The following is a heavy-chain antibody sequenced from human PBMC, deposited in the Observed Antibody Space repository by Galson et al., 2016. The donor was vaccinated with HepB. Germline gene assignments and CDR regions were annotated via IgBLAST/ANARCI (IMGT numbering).Heavy chain of an antibody. Sequence: SLRLSCAVSGFSLDRYAMHWVRLVPGRGLEWVSGISLDTDRIGYADSVKGRFIVSRDKARNSVYLQMNSLRGEDTALYYCTKATSSSRAGALDIWGQGTMVTVSS. J-gene: IGHJ3*02. CDR3: TKATSSSRAGALDI. CDR1: GFSLDRYA. CDR2: ISLDTDRI. D-gene: IGHD6-13*01. V-gene: IGHV3-9*01.